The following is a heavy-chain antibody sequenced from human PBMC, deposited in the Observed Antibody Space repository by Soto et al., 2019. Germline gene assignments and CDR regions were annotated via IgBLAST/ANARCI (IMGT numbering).Heavy chain of an antibody. Sequence: ASETPFPTRTVSGGSLSSLYLSWSRRPPGKGMDWIGYIYYSGSTNYNPSLKSRVTISVDTSKNQFSLKLSSVTAADTAVYYCARGAYDFWSGYYGVYYYMDVWGKGTTVTVSS. J-gene: IGHJ6*03. CDR1: GGSLSSLY. D-gene: IGHD3-3*01. CDR3: ARGAYDFWSGYYGVYYYMDV. CDR2: IYYSGST. V-gene: IGHV4-59*01.